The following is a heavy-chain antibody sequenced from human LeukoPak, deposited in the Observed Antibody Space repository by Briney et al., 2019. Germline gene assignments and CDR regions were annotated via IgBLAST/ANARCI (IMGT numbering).Heavy chain of an antibody. V-gene: IGHV6-1*01. CDR3: ARVPYYDFQADAFDI. CDR2: TYYRSKWYN. J-gene: IGHJ3*02. Sequence: SQTLSRTCAISGDIVSANGAAWHWIRQSPSRGLEWLGRTYYRSKWYNDYAVSVKSRITINPDTSKNQFSLQLNSVTPEDTAVYYCARVPYYDFQADAFDIWGQGTMVTVSS. D-gene: IGHD3-3*01. CDR1: GDIVSANGAA.